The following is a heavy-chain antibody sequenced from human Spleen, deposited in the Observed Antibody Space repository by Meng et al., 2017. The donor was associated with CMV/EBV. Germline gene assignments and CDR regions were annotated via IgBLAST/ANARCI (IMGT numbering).Heavy chain of an antibody. CDR3: ARDLDCTTTSCARGNH. CDR1: AFAFSSYA. Sequence: GESLKISCAASAFAFSSYAMSWVRQAPGKGLEWVSSISSSGGGTYYADSVKGRFTISRDNSKNTLYLQMSSLRAEDTALYYCARDLDCTTTSCARGNHWGQGTLVTVSS. J-gene: IGHJ4*02. D-gene: IGHD2-2*01. V-gene: IGHV3-23*01. CDR2: ISSSGGGT.